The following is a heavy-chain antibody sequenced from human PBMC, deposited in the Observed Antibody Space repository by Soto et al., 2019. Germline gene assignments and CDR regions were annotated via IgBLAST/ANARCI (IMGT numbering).Heavy chain of an antibody. V-gene: IGHV1-69*01. CDR1: GGTFSSYA. D-gene: IGHD5-18*01. CDR2: IIPIFGTA. Sequence: QVQLVPSGAEVKKPGSSVKVSCKASGGTFSSYAISWVRQAPGQGLEWMGGIIPIFGTANYAQKFQGRVTITADESTSTAYMELSSLRSEDTAVYYCARVELRGIQLWFPLEYWGQGTLVTVSS. CDR3: ARVELRGIQLWFPLEY. J-gene: IGHJ4*02.